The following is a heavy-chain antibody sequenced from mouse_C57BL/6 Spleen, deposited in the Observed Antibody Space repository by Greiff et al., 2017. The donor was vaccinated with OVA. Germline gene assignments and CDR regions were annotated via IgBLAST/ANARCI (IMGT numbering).Heavy chain of an antibody. V-gene: IGHV5-17*01. J-gene: IGHJ4*01. Sequence: EVMLVESGGGLVKPGGSLKLSCAASGFTFSDYGMHWVRQAPEQGLEWVAYISSGSSTIYYADKVKGRFTISRDNAKNTLFLQMTSLRSEDTAMYYCASRGPYAIDYWGQGTSVTVSS. CDR2: ISSGSSTI. CDR1: GFTFSDYG. D-gene: IGHD1-1*02. CDR3: ASRGPYAIDY.